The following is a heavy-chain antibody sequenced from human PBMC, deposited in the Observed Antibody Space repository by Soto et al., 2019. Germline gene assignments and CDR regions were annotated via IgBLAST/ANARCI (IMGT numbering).Heavy chain of an antibody. CDR3: ARRPRGAAAGIDY. Sequence: SETLSLTCTVSGGSISSSSYYWGWIRQPPGKGLEWIGSIYYSGSTYYNPSLKSRVTISVDTSKNQFSLKLSSVTAADTAVYYCARRPRGAAAGIDYWGQGTLVTVSS. D-gene: IGHD6-13*01. CDR1: GGSISSSSYY. CDR2: IYYSGST. V-gene: IGHV4-39*01. J-gene: IGHJ4*02.